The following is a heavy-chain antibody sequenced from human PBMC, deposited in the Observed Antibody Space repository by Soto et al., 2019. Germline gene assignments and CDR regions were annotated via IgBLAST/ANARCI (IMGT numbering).Heavy chain of an antibody. D-gene: IGHD2-2*01. CDR1: GFTFSDYY. CDR2: ISSSGSTI. Sequence: QVQLVESGGGLVKPGGSLRLSCAASGFTFSDYYMSWIRQAPGKGLGWVSYISSSGSTIYYADSVKGRFTISRDKAKNSLYLQMNRLRAEDTAVYYCAREKGATYQLLVDAFDIWGQGTMVTVSS. CDR3: AREKGATYQLLVDAFDI. V-gene: IGHV3-11*01. J-gene: IGHJ3*02.